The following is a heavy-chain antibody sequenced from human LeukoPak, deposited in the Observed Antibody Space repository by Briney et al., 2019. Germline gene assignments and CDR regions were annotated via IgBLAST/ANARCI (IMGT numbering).Heavy chain of an antibody. CDR3: ARGRSIPNDAFDI. V-gene: IGHV3-21*01. CDR2: ISSSSSYI. D-gene: IGHD2-21*01. J-gene: IGHJ3*02. Sequence: KAGGSLRLSCAASGFTFSSYSMNWVCQAPGKGLEWVSSISSSSSYIYYADSVKGRFTISRDNAKNSLYLQMNSLRAEDTAVYYCARGRSIPNDAFDIWGQGTMVTVSS. CDR1: GFTFSSYS.